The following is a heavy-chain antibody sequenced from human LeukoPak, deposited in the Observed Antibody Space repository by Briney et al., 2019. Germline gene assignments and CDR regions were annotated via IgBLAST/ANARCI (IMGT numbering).Heavy chain of an antibody. V-gene: IGHV4-34*01. Sequence: PSETLSLTCAVYGGSFSGYYWSWIRQPPGKGLEWIGEINHSGSTNYNPSLKSRVTISVDTSKNQFSLKLSSVTAADTAVYYCARPSRRAAREHFDYWGQGTLVTVSS. D-gene: IGHD6-6*01. CDR3: ARPSRRAAREHFDY. CDR2: INHSGST. J-gene: IGHJ4*02. CDR1: GGSFSGYY.